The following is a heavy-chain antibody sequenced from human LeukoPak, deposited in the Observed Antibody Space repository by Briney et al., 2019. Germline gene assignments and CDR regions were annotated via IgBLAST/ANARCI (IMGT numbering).Heavy chain of an antibody. J-gene: IGHJ4*02. V-gene: IGHV1-2*02. D-gene: IGHD5-18*01. CDR3: AREYTYGQGVDY. CDR1: GYTFTGYY. CDR2: INPNSGGT. Sequence: GASVKVSCKASGYTFTGYYMHWVRQAPGQGLEWMGWINPNSGGTNHAQKFQGRVTMTRDTSISTVYMELSSLRSDDTAVYYCAREYTYGQGVDYWGQGTLVTVSS.